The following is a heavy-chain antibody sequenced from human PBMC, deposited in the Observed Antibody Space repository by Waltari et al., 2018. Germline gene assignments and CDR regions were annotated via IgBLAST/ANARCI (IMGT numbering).Heavy chain of an antibody. CDR2: IFYTGSA. CDR1: GGPISPATAY. J-gene: IGHJ3*01. V-gene: IGHV4-31*03. CDR3: ASMGYGGYGNAFGL. D-gene: IGHD5-12*01. Sequence: QVQLQESGPGLVKPSQTLPLPCPVPGGPISPATAYWRWVRHHPGKGLAWLGYIFYTGSAHFNPSLKSRLSISVDTSKNQISLELSSVTAADTAIYYCASMGYGGYGNAFGLWGQGTVVTVSS.